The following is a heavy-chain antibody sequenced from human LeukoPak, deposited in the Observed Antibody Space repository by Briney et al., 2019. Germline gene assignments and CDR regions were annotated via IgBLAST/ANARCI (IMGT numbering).Heavy chain of an antibody. CDR1: GFTLTWHV. D-gene: IGHD1-26*01. CDR2: IHRNGDIT. J-gene: IGHJ4*02. CDR3: ARDMSGTYSFDY. V-gene: IGHV3-64*04. Sequence: GGSLRLSCSASGFTLTWHVMHWVRQAPGKALEYVPFIHRNGDITSYADSVRGRFTVSRDNSKNTLFLELSSLRTDDTAVYYCARDMSGTYSFDYWGQGTLVTVSS.